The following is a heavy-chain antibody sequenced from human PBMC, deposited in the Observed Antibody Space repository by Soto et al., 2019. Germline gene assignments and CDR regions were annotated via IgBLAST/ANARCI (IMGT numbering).Heavy chain of an antibody. CDR2: IHYSGTT. J-gene: IGHJ4*02. D-gene: IGHD1-1*01. V-gene: IGHV4-59*01. CDR3: ARYNSYDIDY. CDR1: GTSISSYY. Sequence: SETLSLTCTVSGTSISSYYWSWIRQPPGKGLEWIANIHYSGTTNYNPSLASRVTLSVDTSKNQFSLKMTSVTAADRAMYFCARYNSYDIDYWGRGTLVTVSS.